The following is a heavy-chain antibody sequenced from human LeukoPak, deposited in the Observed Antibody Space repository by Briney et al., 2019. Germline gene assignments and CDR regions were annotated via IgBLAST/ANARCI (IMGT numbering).Heavy chain of an antibody. Sequence: PGRSLRLSCAASGFTFSSYAMHWVRQAPGKGLEWVAIISYDGSNKYYADSVKGRFTISRDNSESTLYLQMNGLRAEDTAVYYCAREVVSDYYFDYWGQGTLVTVSS. V-gene: IGHV3-30-3*01. D-gene: IGHD2-21*01. CDR2: ISYDGSNK. CDR3: AREVVSDYYFDY. CDR1: GFTFSSYA. J-gene: IGHJ4*02.